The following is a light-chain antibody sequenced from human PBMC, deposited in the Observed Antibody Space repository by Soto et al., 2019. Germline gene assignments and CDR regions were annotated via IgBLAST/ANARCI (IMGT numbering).Light chain of an antibody. J-gene: IGKJ1*01. CDR1: QSVSSSY. CDR3: QQYHNSPPT. Sequence: EIVLTQSPCTLSLSPGERATLSCRASQSVSSSYLAWYQRKPGQAPRLLIYGASSRATGIPDRFSGGGSGTDFTLTISRLEPEDFAVYYCQQYHNSPPTFGQGTKVDI. CDR2: GAS. V-gene: IGKV3-20*01.